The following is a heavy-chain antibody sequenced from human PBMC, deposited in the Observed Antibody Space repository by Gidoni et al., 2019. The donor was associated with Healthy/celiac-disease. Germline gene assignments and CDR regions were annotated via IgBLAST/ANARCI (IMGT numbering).Heavy chain of an antibody. J-gene: IGHJ5*02. CDR3: AGLHSGWYQRYNWFDP. Sequence: QVQLQQWGAGLLKPSETLSLTCAVYGGSFSGYYWSGIRQPPGKGLEWIGEINHSGSTNYNPSLKSRVTISVDTSKNQFSLKLSSVTAADTAVYYCAGLHSGWYQRYNWFDPWGQGTLVTVSS. CDR1: GGSFSGYY. D-gene: IGHD6-19*01. CDR2: INHSGST. V-gene: IGHV4-34*01.